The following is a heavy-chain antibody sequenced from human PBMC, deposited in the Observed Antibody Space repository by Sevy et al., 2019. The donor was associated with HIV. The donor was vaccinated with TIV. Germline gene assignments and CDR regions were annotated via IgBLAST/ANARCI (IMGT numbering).Heavy chain of an antibody. CDR2: ISAYNGNT. Sequence: ASVKVSCKASGYTFTSYGISWVRQAPGQGLEWMGWISAYNGNTNYAQKLQGRVTMTTDTSTSTAYMELRSLRSDDAAVYYCARGSYDSSGYYSYDGAFDIWGQGTMVTVSS. CDR3: ARGSYDSSGYYSYDGAFDI. D-gene: IGHD3-22*01. V-gene: IGHV1-18*01. CDR1: GYTFTSYG. J-gene: IGHJ3*02.